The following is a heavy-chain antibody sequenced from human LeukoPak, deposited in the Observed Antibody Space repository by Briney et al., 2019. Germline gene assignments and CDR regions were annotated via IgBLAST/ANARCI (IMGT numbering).Heavy chain of an antibody. J-gene: IGHJ4*02. Sequence: ETLSLTCTVSGGSISSYYWSWIRQPPGKGLEWVSAISGSGGSTFYADSVKGRFTISRDNSENTLYLQMNSLRAEDTAVYYCARSVAVAATYDYWGQGALVTVSS. CDR1: GGSISSYY. D-gene: IGHD2-15*01. CDR3: ARSVAVAATYDY. V-gene: IGHV3-23*01. CDR2: ISGSGGST.